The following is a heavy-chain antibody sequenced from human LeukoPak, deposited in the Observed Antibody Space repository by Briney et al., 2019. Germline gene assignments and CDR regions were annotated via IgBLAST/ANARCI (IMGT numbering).Heavy chain of an antibody. Sequence: GGSLRLSCAAFGFTFSSYAMHWVRQAPGKGLEWVAVISYDGSNKFYADSVKGRFTISRDNSKNTLYLQMNSLRAEDTAVYYCAKVHLTYYYDSSGYGFQDYWGQGTLVTVSS. J-gene: IGHJ4*02. V-gene: IGHV3-30*18. CDR3: AKVHLTYYYDSSGYGFQDY. CDR2: ISYDGSNK. CDR1: GFTFSSYA. D-gene: IGHD3-22*01.